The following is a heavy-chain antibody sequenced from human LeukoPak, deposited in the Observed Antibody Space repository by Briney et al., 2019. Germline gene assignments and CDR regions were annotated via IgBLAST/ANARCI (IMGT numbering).Heavy chain of an antibody. V-gene: IGHV3-48*03. D-gene: IGHD3-22*01. Sequence: SGGSLRLSCAASGFTFSSYEMHWVRQAPGKGLEWVSYISSSGSTIYYADSVKGRFTISRDNAKNSLYLQMNSLRAEDTAVYYCASRYYYDSSGKFDYWGQGTLVTVSS. CDR3: ASRYYYDSSGKFDY. CDR1: GFTFSSYE. J-gene: IGHJ4*02. CDR2: ISSSGSTI.